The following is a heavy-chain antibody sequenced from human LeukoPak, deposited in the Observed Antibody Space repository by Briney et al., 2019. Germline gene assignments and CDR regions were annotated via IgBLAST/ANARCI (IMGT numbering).Heavy chain of an antibody. J-gene: IGHJ4*02. V-gene: IGHV3-30*18. CDR3: AKENWHTVTSPGRTSFDY. CDR2: ISYDGSNK. Sequence: GGSLRLSCAASGFTLSSYGMHWVRQAPDKGLEWVAVISYDGSNKYYADSVKGRFTISRDNSKNTLYLQMNSLRAEDTAVYYCAKENWHTVTSPGRTSFDYWGQGTLVTVSP. D-gene: IGHD4-17*01. CDR1: GFTLSSYG.